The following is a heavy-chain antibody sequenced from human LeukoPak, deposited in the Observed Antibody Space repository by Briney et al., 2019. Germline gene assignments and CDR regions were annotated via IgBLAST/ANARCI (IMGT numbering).Heavy chain of an antibody. CDR3: AKGEQWLATGIPDY. D-gene: IGHD6-19*01. V-gene: IGHV3-23*01. CDR1: GFTFSSYA. CDR2: LTDSGGTT. Sequence: LAGGSLRLSCVASGFTFSSYAMGWVRQAPGKRPEWVSSLTDSGGTTYYVDSVKGRFTISRDNSKNTLYLQMNSLRAEDTAVYYCAKGEQWLATGIPDYWGQGTLVTVSS. J-gene: IGHJ4*02.